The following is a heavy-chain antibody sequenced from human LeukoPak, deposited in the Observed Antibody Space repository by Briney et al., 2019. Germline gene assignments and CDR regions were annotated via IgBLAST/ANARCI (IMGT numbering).Heavy chain of an antibody. J-gene: IGHJ3*02. D-gene: IGHD6-6*01. CDR3: ATLGGVYSSSSGVRRSGREYDAFDI. CDR1: GDTFTSYD. Sequence: ASVKVSCKASGDTFTSYDMNWVRQATGQGLEWMGWMNPNSGNTSYAQKFQGRVTITRNTSISTAYMEMSSLRSEDTVVYYCATLGGVYSSSSGVRRSGREYDAFDIWGQGTMVTVSS. V-gene: IGHV1-8*03. CDR2: MNPNSGNT.